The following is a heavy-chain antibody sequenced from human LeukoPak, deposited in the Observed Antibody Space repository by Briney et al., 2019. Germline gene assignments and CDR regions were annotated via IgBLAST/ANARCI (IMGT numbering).Heavy chain of an antibody. CDR3: ARDRDFLEFDP. D-gene: IGHD5-24*01. CDR2: IKQDGSEK. CDR1: GFTYSSYW. V-gene: IGHV3-7*01. Sequence: PGGSLRLSCAASGFTYSSYWMSWVRQAPGKGLEWVANIKQDGSEKYYVDSVKGRFTISRDNAKNSLYLQMNSLRAEDTAVYYCARDRDFLEFDPWGQGTLVTVSS. J-gene: IGHJ5*02.